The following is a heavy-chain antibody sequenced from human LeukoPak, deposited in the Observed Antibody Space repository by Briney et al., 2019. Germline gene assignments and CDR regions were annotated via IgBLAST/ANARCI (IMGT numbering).Heavy chain of an antibody. CDR3: ARHVTISGPYDASDI. D-gene: IGHD5-24*01. J-gene: IGHJ3*02. CDR2: IYYSGGT. V-gene: IGHV4-59*08. Sequence: SETLSLTCTVSGDSISSYYWSWIRQPPGKGLEWIGYIYYSGGTDYNPSLKSRVTIPVDTSKNQFSLKLRSVTAADTAVYYCARHVTISGPYDASDIWGQGTMVTVSP. CDR1: GDSISSYY.